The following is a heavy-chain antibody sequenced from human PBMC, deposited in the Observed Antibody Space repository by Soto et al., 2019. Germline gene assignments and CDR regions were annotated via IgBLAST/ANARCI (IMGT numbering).Heavy chain of an antibody. CDR1: GFSLSTSGVG. CDR3: AHSTACSGGSCYGDAFDI. J-gene: IGHJ3*02. V-gene: IGHV2-5*02. CDR2: IYWDDDK. Sequence: QITLKESGPTLVKPTQTLTLTCTFSGFSLSTSGVGVGWIRQPPGKALEWLALIYWDDDKRYSPSLKSRLTITKDTSKNQVVLTMTNMDPVDTATYYCAHSTACSGGSCYGDAFDIWGQGTMVTVSS. D-gene: IGHD2-15*01.